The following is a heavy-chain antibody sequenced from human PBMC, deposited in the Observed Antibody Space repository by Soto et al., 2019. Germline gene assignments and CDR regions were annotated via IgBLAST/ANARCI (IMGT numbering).Heavy chain of an antibody. CDR1: GYTLTSYA. D-gene: IGHD3-22*01. CDR2: INTNTGNP. J-gene: IGHJ4*02. V-gene: IGHV7-4-1*01. Sequence: ASVKVSCKASGYTLTSYAMNWVRQAPGQGLKWMGWINTNTGNPTYAQGFTGRFVFSLDTSVSTAYLQICSLKAEDTAVYYCARATYYYDSSGYGYWGQGTLVTVSS. CDR3: ARATYYYDSSGYGY.